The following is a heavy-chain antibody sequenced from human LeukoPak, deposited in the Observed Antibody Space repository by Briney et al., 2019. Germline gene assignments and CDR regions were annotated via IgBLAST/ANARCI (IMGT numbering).Heavy chain of an antibody. D-gene: IGHD3-10*01. CDR3: ARIMVRGVIASRRDYYYGMDV. Sequence: ASVKVSCKASGYTFTSYYMHWVRQAPGQGLEWMGIINPSGGSTSYAQKFQGRVTMTRDTSTSTVYMELSSLRSEDTAVYYCARIMVRGVIASRRDYYYGMDVWGKGTTVTVSS. J-gene: IGHJ6*04. CDR1: GYTFTSYY. CDR2: INPSGGST. V-gene: IGHV1-46*01.